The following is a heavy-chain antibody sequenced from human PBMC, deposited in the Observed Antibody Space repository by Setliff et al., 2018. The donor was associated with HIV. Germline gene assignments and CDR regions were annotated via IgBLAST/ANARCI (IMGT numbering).Heavy chain of an antibody. CDR1: GGSFSVYY. J-gene: IGHJ4*02. Sequence: SETLSLTCGIYGGSFSVYYWSWIRQPPGKGLEWIGDIDHSGRPKYNPSPNRRVTMIVDKTRNQFSLMESSVMGAGTAVYYCARNGYSSGWYVISGSFDYWGQGILVTVSS. CDR3: ARNGYSSGWYVISGSFDY. CDR2: IDHSGRP. V-gene: IGHV4-34*01. D-gene: IGHD6-13*01.